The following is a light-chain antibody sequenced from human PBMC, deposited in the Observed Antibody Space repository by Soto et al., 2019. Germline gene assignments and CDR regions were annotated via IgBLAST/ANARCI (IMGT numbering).Light chain of an antibody. CDR1: QSISTY. CDR3: QQSYRTPIT. Sequence: DIQLTQSPSLLSASVGDRVAITCLASQSISTYLNWYQQTPGKAPKVLIYAASNLQSGVPPRFSGSGSGTDFTRTISSLQPEDVATYFCQQSYRTPITFGQGTRLEIK. V-gene: IGKV1-39*01. J-gene: IGKJ5*01. CDR2: AAS.